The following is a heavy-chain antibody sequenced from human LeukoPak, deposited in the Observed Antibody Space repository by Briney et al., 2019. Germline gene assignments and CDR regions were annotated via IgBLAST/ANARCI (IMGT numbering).Heavy chain of an antibody. D-gene: IGHD4-17*01. CDR2: IIPIFGTA. V-gene: IGHV1-69*05. CDR3: ARGGYGDYGRDFDY. J-gene: IGHJ4*02. CDR1: GGTFSSYA. Sequence: GASVKVSCKASGGTFSSYAISWVRQAPGQGLEWMGGIIPIFGTANYAQKFQGRVTITTDESTSTAYMELSSLRSEDTAVYYCARGGYGDYGRDFDYWGQGTLVTVSS.